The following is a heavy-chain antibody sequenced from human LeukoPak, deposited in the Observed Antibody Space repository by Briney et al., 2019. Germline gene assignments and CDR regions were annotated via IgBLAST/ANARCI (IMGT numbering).Heavy chain of an antibody. D-gene: IGHD2-15*01. CDR3: ARGYSPVVVVAATVYFDY. CDR1: GGSCSGYY. V-gene: IGHV4-34*01. CDR2: INHSGST. Sequence: SETLSLTCAVYGGSCSGYYWSWIRQPPGKGLEWIGEINHSGSTNYNPSLKSRVTISVDTSKNQFSLKLSSVTAADTAVYYCARGYSPVVVVAATVYFDYWGQGTLVTVSS. J-gene: IGHJ4*02.